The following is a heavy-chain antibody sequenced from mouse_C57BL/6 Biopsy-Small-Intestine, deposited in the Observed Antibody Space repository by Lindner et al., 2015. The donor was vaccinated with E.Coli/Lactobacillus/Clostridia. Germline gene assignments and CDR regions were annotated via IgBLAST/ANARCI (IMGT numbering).Heavy chain of an antibody. Sequence: VQLQESGAELMKSGASVKLSCKATGYTFTGYWIEWVKQRPGHGLEWIGEILPGSDSTNYNKKFKGKATFTAGTSSNTAYMQLSSLTTEDSAIYYCARKSNYPYFDYWGQGTTLTVSS. CDR1: GYTFTGYW. V-gene: IGHV1-9*01. D-gene: IGHD2-5*01. CDR3: ARKSNYPYFDY. J-gene: IGHJ2*01. CDR2: ILPGSDST.